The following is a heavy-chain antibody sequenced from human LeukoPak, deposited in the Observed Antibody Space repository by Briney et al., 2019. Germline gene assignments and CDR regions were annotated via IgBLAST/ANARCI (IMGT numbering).Heavy chain of an antibody. CDR2: INPSGGST. CDR1: GYTFTSYH. D-gene: IGHD6-13*01. Sequence: GASVKVSCKASGYTFTSYHMHWVRQAPGQGLEWMGIINPSGGSTSYAQKFQGRVTMTRDMSTSTVYMELSGLRSEDTAVYYCARAGIAAATHIDYWGQGTLVTVSS. J-gene: IGHJ4*02. V-gene: IGHV1-46*01. CDR3: ARAGIAAATHIDY.